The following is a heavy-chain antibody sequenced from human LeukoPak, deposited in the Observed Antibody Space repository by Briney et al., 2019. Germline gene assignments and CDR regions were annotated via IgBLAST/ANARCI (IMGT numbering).Heavy chain of an antibody. V-gene: IGHV4-34*09. D-gene: IGHD3-10*01. CDR1: GGSFSGYY. Sequence: PSETLSLTCAVYGGSFSGYYWSWIRQPPGKGLEWIGYIYYSGSTYYNPSLKSRVTISVDTSKNQFSLKLSSVTAADTAVYYCARVPGSGSYYIFDYWGQGTLVTVSS. CDR3: ARVPGSGSYYIFDY. CDR2: IYYSGST. J-gene: IGHJ4*02.